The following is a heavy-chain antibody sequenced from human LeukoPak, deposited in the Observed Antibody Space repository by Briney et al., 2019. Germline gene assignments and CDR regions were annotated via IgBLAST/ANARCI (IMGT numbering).Heavy chain of an antibody. CDR1: GFTFSSYA. Sequence: GRSLRLSCAASGFTFSSYAMHWVRQAPGKGLEWVAVISYDGSNKYYADSVKGRFTISRDNSKNTLYLQMNSLRAEDTAVYYCARSGLSLGELSPPYFDYWGQGTLVTVSS. V-gene: IGHV3-30-3*01. D-gene: IGHD3-16*02. CDR2: ISYDGSNK. J-gene: IGHJ4*02. CDR3: ARSGLSLGELSPPYFDY.